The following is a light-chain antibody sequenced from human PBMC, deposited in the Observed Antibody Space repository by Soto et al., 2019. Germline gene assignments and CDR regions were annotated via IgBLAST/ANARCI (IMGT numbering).Light chain of an antibody. CDR3: QQYGSSPPLS. J-gene: IGKJ4*01. CDR1: QSVSSYY. Sequence: EIVLTQSPGTLSLSPGERATLSCRASQSVSSYYLAWYQQKPGQPPRLLIYGASSRATGIPDRLSGSGSGTDFTLTISRLEPEDFAVYYCQQYGSSPPLSFGGGTKVEIK. CDR2: GAS. V-gene: IGKV3-20*01.